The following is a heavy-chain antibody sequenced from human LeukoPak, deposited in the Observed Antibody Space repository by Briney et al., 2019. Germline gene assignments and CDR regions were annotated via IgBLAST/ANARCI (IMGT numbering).Heavy chain of an antibody. Sequence: GGSLRLSCAASGFTFSSYWMSWVRQAPGKGLEWVANIKQDGSEKNCMDSVKGRFTISRDNAKNSLLLQMNSLRVEDTAVYYCARERGGQSNDYLHGGPFDYWGQGTLVTVSS. CDR2: IKQDGSEK. J-gene: IGHJ4*02. V-gene: IGHV3-7*05. D-gene: IGHD3-16*01. CDR1: GFTFSSYW. CDR3: ARERGGQSNDYLHGGPFDY.